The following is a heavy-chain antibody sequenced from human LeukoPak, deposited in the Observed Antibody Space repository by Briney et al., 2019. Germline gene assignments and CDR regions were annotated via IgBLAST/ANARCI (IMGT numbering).Heavy chain of an antibody. CDR3: AREGYSYGGGDYFDY. CDR1: GYTFTGYY. Sequence: ASVKVSCKASGYTFTGYYMHWVRQAPGQGLEWMGWINPNSGGTNYAQKVQGRVTMTRDTSISTAYMELSRLRSDDTAVYYCAREGYSYGGGDYFDYWGQGTLVTVSS. CDR2: INPNSGGT. J-gene: IGHJ4*02. D-gene: IGHD5-18*01. V-gene: IGHV1-2*02.